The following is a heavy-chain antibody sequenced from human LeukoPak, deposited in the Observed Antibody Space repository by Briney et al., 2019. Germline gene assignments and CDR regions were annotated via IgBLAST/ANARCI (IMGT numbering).Heavy chain of an antibody. D-gene: IGHD6-6*01. V-gene: IGHV1-8*03. CDR2: MNPNSGNT. CDR3: TRSPSWSAARREAFDI. J-gene: IGHJ3*02. Sequence: ASLKVSCKASGYDFHSFDIGWVRQAPGQGLEWMGWMNPNSGNTGYAQKFQGRVTFTRDNSITTAYMELSSLRSEGTAVYYCTRSPSWSAARREAFDIWGQGTMVTVSS. CDR1: GYDFHSFD.